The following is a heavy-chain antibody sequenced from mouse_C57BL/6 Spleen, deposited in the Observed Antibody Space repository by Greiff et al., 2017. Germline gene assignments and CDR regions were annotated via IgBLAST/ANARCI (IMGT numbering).Heavy chain of an antibody. CDR3: ARDQGIYYDYDGPWFAY. D-gene: IGHD2-4*01. V-gene: IGHV3-6*01. J-gene: IGHJ3*01. Sequence: VQLQQSGPGLVKPSQSLSLTCSVTGYSITSGYYWNWIRQFPGNKLEWMGYISYDGSNNYNPSLKNRISITRDTSKNQFFLKLNSVTTEDTATYYCARDQGIYYDYDGPWFAYWGQGTLVTVSA. CDR1: GYSITSGYY. CDR2: ISYDGSN.